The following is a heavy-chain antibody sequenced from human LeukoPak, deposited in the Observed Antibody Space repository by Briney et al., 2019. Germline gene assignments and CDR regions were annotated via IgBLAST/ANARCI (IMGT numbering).Heavy chain of an antibody. J-gene: IGHJ4*02. CDR2: ISYTGST. Sequence: LETLSLTCTVSGGSISSHDWSWIRQPPGKGLEWIGYISYTGSTRYNPSLKSRVTISGDTSKNQFSLRLSSVTAAGTAVYYCARQFLYYYDSSGYYYYFDYWGQGTLVTVSS. CDR1: GGSISSHD. D-gene: IGHD3-22*01. V-gene: IGHV4-59*08. CDR3: ARQFLYYYDSSGYYYYFDY.